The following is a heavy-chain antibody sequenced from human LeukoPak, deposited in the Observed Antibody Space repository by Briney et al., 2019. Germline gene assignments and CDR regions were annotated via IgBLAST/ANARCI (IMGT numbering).Heavy chain of an antibody. CDR3: ARRYSSSWYSN. CDR2: IYYSGST. J-gene: IGHJ4*02. Sequence: SETLSLTCAVYGGSFSSYYWGWIRQPPGKGLEWIGSIYYSGSTYYNPSLKIRVTISVDTSKNQFSLKLSSVTAADTAVYYCARRYSSSWYSNWGQGTLVTVSS. CDR1: GGSFSSYY. V-gene: IGHV4-39*01. D-gene: IGHD6-13*01.